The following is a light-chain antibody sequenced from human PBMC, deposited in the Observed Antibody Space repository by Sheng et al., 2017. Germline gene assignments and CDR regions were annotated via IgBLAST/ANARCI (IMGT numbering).Light chain of an antibody. CDR3: QQYGSSPLYS. CDR1: ESVSSGN. Sequence: ERVLTQSPATLSLSPGERATLSCRASESVSSGNLVWYQQQPGRAPRLLIYATSTRATGIPDRFTGSGSGTEFILTITRLEPEDVAVYYCQQYGSSPLYSFGQGTKLEIK. V-gene: IGKV3-20*01. CDR2: ATS. J-gene: IGKJ2*03.